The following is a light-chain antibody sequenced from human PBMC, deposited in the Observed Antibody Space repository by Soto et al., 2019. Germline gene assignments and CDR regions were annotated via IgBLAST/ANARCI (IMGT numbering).Light chain of an antibody. CDR3: QQYNSYSPWT. V-gene: IGKV1-5*03. CDR2: KAS. Sequence: DIQMTQSPSTLSASIGDRVTITCRASQNIMTWLAWHQQKPGKAPKLLIFKASDLDVGVPSRFAGSGSGTEFTLTISNLQPDEVATYYCQQYNSYSPWTFGQGTKVEIK. CDR1: QNIMTW. J-gene: IGKJ1*01.